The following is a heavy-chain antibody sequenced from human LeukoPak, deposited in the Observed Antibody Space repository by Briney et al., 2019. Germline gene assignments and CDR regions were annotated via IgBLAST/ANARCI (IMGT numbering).Heavy chain of an antibody. CDR3: ARQTGSGLFILP. Sequence: GGSLRLSCAASGFTFSSYWMTWVRQAPGKGLEWVANIVPDGSEKYYVESVRGRFTISRDNAKNSLYLQMKSLRAEDTAVYYCARQTGSGLFILPGGQGTLVTVSS. V-gene: IGHV3-7*01. CDR1: GFTFSSYW. J-gene: IGHJ4*02. D-gene: IGHD3/OR15-3a*01. CDR2: IVPDGSEK.